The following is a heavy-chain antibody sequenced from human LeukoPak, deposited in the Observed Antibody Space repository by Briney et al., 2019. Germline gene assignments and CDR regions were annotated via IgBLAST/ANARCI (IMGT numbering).Heavy chain of an antibody. V-gene: IGHV3-74*01. CDR3: AREGSGSYDPTLLDY. J-gene: IGHJ4*02. CDR2: INSDGINT. Sequence: PGGSLRLSCAASGFTFSNYWMHWVRQAPGKGLVWVSRINSDGINTSYADSVKGRFTISRDNAKNTLNLQMNSLRAEDTAVYYCAREGSGSYDPTLLDYWGQGTLVTVSS. CDR1: GFTFSNYW. D-gene: IGHD1-26*01.